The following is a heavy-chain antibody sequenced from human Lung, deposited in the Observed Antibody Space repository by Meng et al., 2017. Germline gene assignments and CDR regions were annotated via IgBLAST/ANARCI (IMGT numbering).Heavy chain of an antibody. CDR1: GGSFSDYY. V-gene: IGHV4-34*01. J-gene: IGHJ4*02. CDR2: INHSGST. CDR3: ARGPTTMAHDFDY. D-gene: IGHD4-11*01. Sequence: VQHQRWGEGLLKPSETLSLTCVAPGGSFSDYYWSWIRQPPGKGLEWIGEINHSGSTNYNPSLESRATISVDTSQNNLSLKLSSVTAADSAVHYCARGPTTMAHDFDYWGQGTLVTVPS.